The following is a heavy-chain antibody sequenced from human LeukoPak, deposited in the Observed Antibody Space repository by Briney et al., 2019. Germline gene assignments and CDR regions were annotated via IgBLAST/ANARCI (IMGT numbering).Heavy chain of an antibody. J-gene: IGHJ4*02. CDR1: GFTFSYYS. CDR2: ISDSSDTM. CDR3: ARDLIVGTTIRYYFDY. D-gene: IGHD1-26*01. V-gene: IGHV3-48*01. Sequence: GGSLRLSCAASGFTFSYYSMNRVRQAPGKGLEWVSYISDSSDTMYYADSVKGRFTISRDNAKNSLYLQMNSLRAEDTAVYYCARDLIVGTTIRYYFDYWGQGTLVTVSS.